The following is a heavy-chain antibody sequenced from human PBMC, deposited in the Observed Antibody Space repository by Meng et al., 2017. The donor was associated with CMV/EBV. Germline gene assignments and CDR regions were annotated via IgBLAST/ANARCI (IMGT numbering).Heavy chain of an antibody. Sequence: GSLRLSCTVSGGSISSSSYYWGWIRPPPGKGLEWIGSIYYSGSTYYNPSLKSRVTISVDTSKNQFSLKLSSVTAADTAVYYCARDRDMYSSSWYPFDYWGQGTLVTVSS. CDR3: ARDRDMYSSSWYPFDY. D-gene: IGHD6-13*01. CDR2: IYYSGST. CDR1: GGSISSSSYY. V-gene: IGHV4-39*07. J-gene: IGHJ4*02.